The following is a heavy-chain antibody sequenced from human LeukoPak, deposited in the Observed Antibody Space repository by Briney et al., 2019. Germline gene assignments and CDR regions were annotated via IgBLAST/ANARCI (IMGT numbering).Heavy chain of an antibody. V-gene: IGHV3-7*01. D-gene: IGHD1-26*01. CDR3: AKDLVGASDY. CDR2: IEHDGSTK. CDR1: GFTFSSYW. J-gene: IGHJ4*02. Sequence: GGSLRLSCTVSGFTFSSYWMSWVRQAPGKGLERVANIEHDGSTKFYLDSVKGRFTISRDNSKNALYLQMNSLRAEDTAVYYCAKDLVGASDYWGQGTLVTVSS.